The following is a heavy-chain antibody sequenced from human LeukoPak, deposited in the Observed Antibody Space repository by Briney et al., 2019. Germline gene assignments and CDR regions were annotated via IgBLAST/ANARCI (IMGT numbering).Heavy chain of an antibody. CDR1: GGSISSYY. J-gene: IGHJ4*02. Sequence: SETLSLTCTVSGGSISSYYWTWIRQPAGKGLEWIGRIYTTGSTNYNPSLKSRVTMSVDTSENQFSLKLSSVTAADTAVYYCARDEGSYYRYFDYWGQGTLVTVSS. CDR3: ARDEGSYYRYFDY. V-gene: IGHV4-4*07. D-gene: IGHD3-10*01. CDR2: IYTTGST.